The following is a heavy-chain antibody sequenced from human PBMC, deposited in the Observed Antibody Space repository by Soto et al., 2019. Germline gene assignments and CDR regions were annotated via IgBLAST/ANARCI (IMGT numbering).Heavy chain of an antibody. CDR1: GYTFTSYA. CDR2: INAGNGNT. D-gene: IGHD1-26*01. V-gene: IGHV1-3*05. CDR3: ASSGSNWGIDY. J-gene: IGHJ4*02. Sequence: QVQLVQSGAEEKKPGASVKVSCKASGYTFTSYAMHWVRQAPGQRLEWMGWINAGNGNTKYSQKFQGRVTITRDTSASTAYMELRTPRSESTAVYYCASSGSNWGIDYRGEGTLVTVSS.